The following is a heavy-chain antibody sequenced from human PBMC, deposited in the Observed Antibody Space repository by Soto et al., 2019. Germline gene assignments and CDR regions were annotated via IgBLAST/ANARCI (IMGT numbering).Heavy chain of an antibody. CDR1: GCSFTTNY. D-gene: IGHD2-21*01. V-gene: IGHV4-59*08. CDR2: IYFGGTT. J-gene: IGHJ5*02. CDR3: ARLGAYYQSLDP. Sequence: PSATLFLTCIFSGCSFTTNYWALIRQPPGRGLECVGYIYFGGTTSYIPSFKIRVTISLETSNSQFSLRLSSVTAADPAVYYCARLGAYYQSLDPWGPGTLVTVS.